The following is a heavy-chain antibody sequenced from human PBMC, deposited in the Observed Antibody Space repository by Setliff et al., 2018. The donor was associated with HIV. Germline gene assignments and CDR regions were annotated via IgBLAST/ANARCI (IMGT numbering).Heavy chain of an antibody. CDR1: GYTFTYYP. V-gene: IGHV1-3*01. D-gene: IGHD2-15*01. CDR2: INSGNGNT. CDR3: ARDIGGGHEIETEYFQH. J-gene: IGHJ1*01. Sequence: ASVKVSCKASGYTFTYYPIHWMRQTPGNRLQWMGWINSGNGNTKYSQKFQGRVTITKDTSASTVYMELTSLRSEDTAIYYCARDIGGGHEIETEYFQHWGQGTLVPVSS.